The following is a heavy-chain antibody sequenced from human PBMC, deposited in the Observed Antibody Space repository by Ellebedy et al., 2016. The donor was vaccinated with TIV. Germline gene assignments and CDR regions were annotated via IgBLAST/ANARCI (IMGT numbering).Heavy chain of an antibody. CDR1: EFSFRTYA. Sequence: GGSLRLSXAVSEFSFRTYAMHWVRQAPGKGLEWVAVISYDGSNKYYADSVKGRFTISRDNSKNTMYLQMNSLRVEDTAVYYCASPSYCSGDTCTSLFDYWGQGTLVTVSS. CDR3: ASPSYCSGDTCTSLFDY. CDR2: ISYDGSNK. D-gene: IGHD2-15*01. J-gene: IGHJ4*02. V-gene: IGHV3-30-3*01.